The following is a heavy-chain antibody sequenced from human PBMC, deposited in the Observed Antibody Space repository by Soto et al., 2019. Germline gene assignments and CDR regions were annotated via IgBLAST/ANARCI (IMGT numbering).Heavy chain of an antibody. Sequence: ASVKGCCKASGYPFSDYYIHWVLQATGQGLEWMGWINPDTGGTDYKQKLQGWVTMTRDTSISTAYMELSSLKSDDTAVDYCARAVGRDGSSGYRGGYDYWDQCTLVIVSS. CDR3: ARAVGRDGSSGYRGGYDY. D-gene: IGHD3-22*01. V-gene: IGHV1-2*04. CDR2: INPDTGGT. J-gene: IGHJ4*02. CDR1: GYPFSDYY.